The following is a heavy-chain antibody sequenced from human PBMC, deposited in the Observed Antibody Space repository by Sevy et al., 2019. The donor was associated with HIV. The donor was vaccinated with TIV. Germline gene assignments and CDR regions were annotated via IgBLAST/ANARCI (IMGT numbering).Heavy chain of an antibody. J-gene: IGHJ5*02. Sequence: GGSLRLSCAASGFIFSSYWKSWVRQAPGKGLEWVANINQDGSEKQYVDTVKGRFSISRDNAKNSLYLQMNSLRAEDTAVYYCARGGCSSTRCYQVGDWFDPWGQGTLVTVSS. CDR1: GFIFSSYW. V-gene: IGHV3-7*01. D-gene: IGHD2-2*01. CDR2: INQDGSEK. CDR3: ARGGCSSTRCYQVGDWFDP.